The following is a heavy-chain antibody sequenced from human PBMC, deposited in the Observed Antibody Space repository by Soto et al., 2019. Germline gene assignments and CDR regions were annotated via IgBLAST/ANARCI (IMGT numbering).Heavy chain of an antibody. D-gene: IGHD3-22*01. CDR2: IYWDDDK. Sequence: QITLKESGPPLVKPTQTLTLTCTYSGVSLSTSGVGVGWIRQPPGKALAWLALIYWDDDKRYSPSLKSRLSITKDTSKNQVVLTMTNMEPVDTATYYCAHMLADDYYDSSGYSFFDYWGPGTRSPSPQ. V-gene: IGHV2-5*02. J-gene: IGHJ4*02. CDR1: GVSLSTSGVG. CDR3: AHMLADDYYDSSGYSFFDY.